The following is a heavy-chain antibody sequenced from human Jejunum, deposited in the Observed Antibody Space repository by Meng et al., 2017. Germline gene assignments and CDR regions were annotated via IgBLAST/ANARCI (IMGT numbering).Heavy chain of an antibody. V-gene: IGHV3-74*01. CDR3: AQGDYFHY. J-gene: IGHJ4*02. Sequence: EVQRVEAGGGVVQPGGSLRLSCAASGFIFSERWMHWVRQAPGKGLVWVSRIRYDGSSANYADSVKGRFTISRDNAKNTLYLQMDSLRAEDTAVYYCAQGDYFHYWGQGALVTVSS. CDR2: IRYDGSSA. CDR1: GFIFSERW.